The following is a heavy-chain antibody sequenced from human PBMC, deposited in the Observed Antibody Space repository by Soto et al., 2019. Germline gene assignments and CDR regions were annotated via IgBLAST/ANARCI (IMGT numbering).Heavy chain of an antibody. V-gene: IGHV4-59*12. Sequence: PWETLSLTCSVSGGSISSYDWSWIRQPPGKGLEGIGYIFYSGRSGSTNYNPSLKSRVVISVDTSKNQFSLKLSSVTAADTAVYYCARWPRGVVTPRRDWYFDLWGRGTLVTVSS. CDR1: GGSISSYD. CDR3: ARWPRGVVTPRRDWYFDL. D-gene: IGHD2-15*01. CDR2: IFYSGRSGST. J-gene: IGHJ2*01.